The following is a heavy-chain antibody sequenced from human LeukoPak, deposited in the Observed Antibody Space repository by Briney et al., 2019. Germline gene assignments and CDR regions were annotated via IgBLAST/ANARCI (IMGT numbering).Heavy chain of an antibody. CDR3: AGVWDIAAEVDYFAY. V-gene: IGHV1-18*01. CDR2: ISGNNDDT. CDR1: GYTFTTFG. J-gene: IGHJ4*02. Sequence: GASVKVSCKASGYTFTTFGISWVRQAPGQGLEWMGWISGNNDDTNYAHNLQGRVTMTTDTSTGTAYMEVRSLGSDDTAVYYCAGVWDIAAEVDYFAYWGQGTVVTVSS. D-gene: IGHD3-16*01.